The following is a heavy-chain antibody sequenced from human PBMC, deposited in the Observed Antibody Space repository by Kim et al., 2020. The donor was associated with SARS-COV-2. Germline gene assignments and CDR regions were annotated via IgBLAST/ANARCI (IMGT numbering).Heavy chain of an antibody. D-gene: IGHD3-16*01. CDR2: ISWNSGSI. CDR3: AKDTLGGLWGSAVDY. J-gene: IGHJ4*01. Sequence: GGSLRLSCAASGFTFDDYAMHWVRQAPGKGLEWVSGISWNSGSIGYADSVKGRFTISRDNAKNSLYLQMNSLRAEDTALYYCAKDTLGGLWGSAVDYLGHGTLVTVSS. V-gene: IGHV3-9*01. CDR1: GFTFDDYA.